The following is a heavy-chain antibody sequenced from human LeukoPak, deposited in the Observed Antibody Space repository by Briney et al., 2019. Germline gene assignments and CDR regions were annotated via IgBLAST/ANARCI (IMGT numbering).Heavy chain of an antibody. CDR3: ARTTVRGVIIVRLFDY. D-gene: IGHD3-10*01. V-gene: IGHV4-34*01. Sequence: SGTLSLTCAVYGGSFSGYYWSWIRQPPGKGLEWIGEINHSGSTNYNPSLKRRVTISVETSKNQFSLKLSSVTAADTAVYYCARTTVRGVIIVRLFDYWGQGTLVTVSS. CDR1: GGSFSGYY. J-gene: IGHJ4*02. CDR2: INHSGST.